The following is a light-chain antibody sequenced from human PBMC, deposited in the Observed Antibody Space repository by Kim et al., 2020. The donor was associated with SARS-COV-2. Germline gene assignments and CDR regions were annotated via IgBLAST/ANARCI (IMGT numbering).Light chain of an antibody. J-gene: IGKJ5*01. V-gene: IGKV3-15*01. CDR2: GAS. CDR3: QQYNNWPPDT. CDR1: QSVSSN. Sequence: SPGERSTLACRASQSVSSNLAWYQQKPGQAPRLLIYGASTRATGIPARFSGSGSGTEFTHTISSLQSEDFAVYYCQQYNNWPPDTFGQGTRLEIK.